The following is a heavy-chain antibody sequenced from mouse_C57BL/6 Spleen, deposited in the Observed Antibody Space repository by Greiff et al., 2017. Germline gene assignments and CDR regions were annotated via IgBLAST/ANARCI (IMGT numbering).Heavy chain of an antibody. Sequence: VQLQQSGTVLARPGASVKMSCKTSGYTFTSYWMHWVKQRPGQGLEWIGAIYPGNSDTSYNQKFKGKAKLTAVTSASTAYMELSSLTNEDSAVYYCTGLITTVVADFDYWGQGTTLTVSS. CDR2: IYPGNSDT. CDR3: TGLITTVVADFDY. V-gene: IGHV1-5*01. CDR1: GYTFTSYW. J-gene: IGHJ2*01. D-gene: IGHD1-1*01.